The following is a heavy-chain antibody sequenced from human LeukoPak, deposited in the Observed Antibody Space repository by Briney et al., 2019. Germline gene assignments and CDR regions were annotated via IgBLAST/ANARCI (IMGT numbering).Heavy chain of an antibody. D-gene: IGHD6-13*01. J-gene: IGHJ6*02. CDR2: ISAYNGNT. V-gene: IGHV1-18*01. CDR3: ARGEAAARRWYYGMDV. CDR1: GYTFTSYG. Sequence: ASVKVSCKASGYTFTSYGISWVRQAPGQGLEWMGWISAYNGNTNYAQKLQGRVTMTTDTSTSTAYMELRSLRSDDTAVYYCARGEAAARRWYYGMDVWGQGTTVTVSS.